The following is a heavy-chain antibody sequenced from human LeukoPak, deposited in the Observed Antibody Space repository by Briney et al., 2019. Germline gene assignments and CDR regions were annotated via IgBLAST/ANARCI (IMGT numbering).Heavy chain of an antibody. CDR2: IYTSGRT. V-gene: IGHV4-4*07. CDR3: ARLSTVTTSFDY. CDR1: GGSISYYY. D-gene: IGHD4-11*01. J-gene: IGHJ4*02. Sequence: SETLSLTCTVSGGSISYYYWNWIRQPAGKGLEWIGRIYTSGRTYYNPSLKSRVTMSVDTSTNQFFLKLSSVTAADTAVYYCARLSTVTTSFDYWGQGTLVTVSS.